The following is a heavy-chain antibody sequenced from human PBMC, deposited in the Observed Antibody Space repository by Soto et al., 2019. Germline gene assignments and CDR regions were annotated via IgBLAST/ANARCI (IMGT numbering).Heavy chain of an antibody. CDR1: GGSISSYY. CDR3: ARNYYGDYPLYYYYGMDV. V-gene: IGHV4-59*01. D-gene: IGHD4-17*01. CDR2: IYYSGST. Sequence: PSETLSLTCTVSGGSISSYYWSWIRQPPGKGLEWIGYIYYSGSTNYNPSLKSRVTISVDTSKNQFSLKLSSVTAADTAVYYRARNYYGDYPLYYYYGMDVWGQGTTVTVSS. J-gene: IGHJ6*02.